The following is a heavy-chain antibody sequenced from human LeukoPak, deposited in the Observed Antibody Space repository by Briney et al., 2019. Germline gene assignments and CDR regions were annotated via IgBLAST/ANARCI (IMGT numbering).Heavy chain of an antibody. CDR1: GFTFSSYN. CDR2: ISSSGSPI. J-gene: IGHJ4*02. V-gene: IGHV3-48*01. CDR3: ARVGDGYNLNDY. Sequence: GGSLRLSCAASGFTFSSYNMNWVRQAPGKGLEWLSYISSSGSPIYYAGSVKGRFTISRDNAKNSLYLQMNSLRAEDTAVYYCARVGDGYNLNDYWGQGTLVTVSS. D-gene: IGHD5-24*01.